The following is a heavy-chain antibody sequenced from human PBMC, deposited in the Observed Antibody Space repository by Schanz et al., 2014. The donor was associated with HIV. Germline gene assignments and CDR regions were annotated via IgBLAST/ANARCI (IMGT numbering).Heavy chain of an antibody. D-gene: IGHD6-19*01. V-gene: IGHV3-7*03. CDR1: GFTFSTND. J-gene: IGHJ4*02. Sequence: EVHLVESGGGLVQPGGSLRLSCAASGFTFSTNDMHWVRQAPGKGLEWLANIKLDGSEKYYVDSVKGRFTISRDNTKNSLYLQMNSLRAEDTALYYCSKATSGSRGWYTGSDWGQGTLVTVSS. CDR3: SKATSGSRGWYTGSD. CDR2: IKLDGSEK.